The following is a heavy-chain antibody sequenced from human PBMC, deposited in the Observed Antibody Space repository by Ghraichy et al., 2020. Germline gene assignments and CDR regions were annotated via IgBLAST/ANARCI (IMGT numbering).Heavy chain of an antibody. CDR1: GYTFTSYG. J-gene: IGHJ4*02. Sequence: ASVKVSCKASGYTFTSYGISWVRQAPGQGLEWMGWISAYNGNTNYAQKLQGRVTMTTDTSTSTAYMELRSMRSDDTAVYYCARENLDYDFWSGPSHPRPPFDYWGQGTLVTVSS. CDR2: ISAYNGNT. V-gene: IGHV1-18*04. D-gene: IGHD3-3*01. CDR3: ARENLDYDFWSGPSHPRPPFDY.